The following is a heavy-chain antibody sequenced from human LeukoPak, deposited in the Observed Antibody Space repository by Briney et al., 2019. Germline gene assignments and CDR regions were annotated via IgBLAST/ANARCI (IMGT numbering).Heavy chain of an antibody. J-gene: IGHJ5*02. CDR2: INPNSGGT. CDR1: GYTFTGYY. CDR3: AREFEAAAGTVWFDP. Sequence: ASVKVSCKASGYTFTGYYTHWVRQAPGQGLEWMGWINPNSGGTNYAQKFQGRVTMTRDTSISTAYMELSRLRSDDTAVYYCAREFEAAAGTVWFDPWGQGTLVTVSS. D-gene: IGHD6-13*01. V-gene: IGHV1-2*02.